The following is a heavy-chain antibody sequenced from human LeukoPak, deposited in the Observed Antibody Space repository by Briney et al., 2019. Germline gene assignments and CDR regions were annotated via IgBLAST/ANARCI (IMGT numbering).Heavy chain of an antibody. CDR3: ARARLITIFGVNILTPDYYYVMDV. CDR1: GGTFSSYG. Sequence: SVKVSCKASGGTFSSYGISWVRQAPGQGHEWMGRLIPINGIANYAQKFQGRLTIIADKSTSTAYMELSSLRSEDTAVYYCARARLITIFGVNILTPDYYYVMDVWGQGTTVTVSS. D-gene: IGHD3-3*01. CDR2: LIPINGIA. V-gene: IGHV1-69*04. J-gene: IGHJ6*02.